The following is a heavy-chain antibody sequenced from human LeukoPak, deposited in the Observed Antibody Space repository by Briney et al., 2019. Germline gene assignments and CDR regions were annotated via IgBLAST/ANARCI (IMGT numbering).Heavy chain of an antibody. D-gene: IGHD2-2*01. CDR3: ARRCSSTSCFDY. V-gene: IGHV3-21*01. CDR1: GFTFSSYA. CDR2: ISSSSSYI. J-gene: IGHJ4*02. Sequence: GGSLRLSCAASGFTFSSYAMSWVSQAPGKGLEWVSSISSSSSYIYYADSVKGRFTISRDIAKNSLYLQMNSLRAEDTAVYYCARRCSSTSCFDYWGQGTLVTVSS.